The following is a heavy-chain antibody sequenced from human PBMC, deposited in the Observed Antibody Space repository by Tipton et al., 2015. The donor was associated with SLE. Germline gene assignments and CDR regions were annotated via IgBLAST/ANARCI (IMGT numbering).Heavy chain of an antibody. CDR3: ARGHSVTFGGAIRGWFDP. Sequence: TLSLTCAVSGYSISSGYYWSWIRQPPGKGLEWIGEINHSGSTNYNPSLKSRVTISVDTSKNQFSLKLSSVTAAVKAVYYCARGHSVTFGGAIRGWFDPWGQGTLVTVSS. CDR1: GYSISSGYY. CDR2: INHSGST. J-gene: IGHJ5*02. D-gene: IGHD3-16*01. V-gene: IGHV4-34*01.